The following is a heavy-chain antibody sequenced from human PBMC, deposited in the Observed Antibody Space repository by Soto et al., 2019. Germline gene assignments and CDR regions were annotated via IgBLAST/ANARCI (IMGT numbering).Heavy chain of an antibody. D-gene: IGHD3-10*01. V-gene: IGHV1-69*13. Sequence: GASVKVSCKASGYTFTSYGISWVRQAPGQGLEWMGWISPIFGTANYAQKFQGRVTITADESTSTAYMELSSLRSEDTAVYYCARVGGYYGSGSYFNYYYYYGMDVWGQGTTVTVSS. CDR2: ISPIFGTA. CDR3: ARVGGYYGSGSYFNYYYYYGMDV. CDR1: GYTFTSYG. J-gene: IGHJ6*02.